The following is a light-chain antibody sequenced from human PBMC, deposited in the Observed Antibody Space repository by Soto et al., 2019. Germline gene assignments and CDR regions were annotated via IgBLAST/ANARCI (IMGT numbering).Light chain of an antibody. CDR1: STNIGSHT. CDR2: SSN. Sequence: QSVLTQPPSASGTPGQRVTISCSGSSTNIGSHTVNWYQQVPGTAPKLLIYSSNLRPSGVPDRFSGSKSGTSASLAISVLQSEDEAGYYCAAWDDSLNGVVFGGGTKLTVL. J-gene: IGLJ2*01. CDR3: AAWDDSLNGVV. V-gene: IGLV1-44*01.